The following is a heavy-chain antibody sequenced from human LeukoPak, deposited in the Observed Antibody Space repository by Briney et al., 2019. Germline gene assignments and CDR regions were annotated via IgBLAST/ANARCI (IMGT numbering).Heavy chain of an antibody. V-gene: IGHV3-30*09. D-gene: IGHD6-19*01. Sequence: GRSVRLSCAASGFTFSNFAMNWVRQAPGQGLEWVAFMSYDGSIKSYADSVKGRFAVSRDNSKNTLYLQMNSLRPEETAFYYCAKSYDNGWYVCDYWGQGTLVTVSS. CDR1: GFTFSNFA. CDR3: AKSYDNGWYVCDY. CDR2: MSYDGSIK. J-gene: IGHJ4*02.